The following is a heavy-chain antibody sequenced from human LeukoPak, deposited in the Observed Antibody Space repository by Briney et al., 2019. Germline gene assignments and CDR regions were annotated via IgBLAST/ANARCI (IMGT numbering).Heavy chain of an antibody. Sequence: GGSLRLSCAASGFIFSSYAMSWVRQAPGKGLEWVSAISGSGGSTYYADSVKGRFTISRDNSKNTLYLQMNSLRAEDTAVYYCAKLGGQWPYPGAFDIWGQGTMVTVSS. CDR3: AKLGGQWPYPGAFDI. CDR1: GFIFSSYA. CDR2: ISGSGGST. D-gene: IGHD6-19*01. V-gene: IGHV3-23*01. J-gene: IGHJ3*02.